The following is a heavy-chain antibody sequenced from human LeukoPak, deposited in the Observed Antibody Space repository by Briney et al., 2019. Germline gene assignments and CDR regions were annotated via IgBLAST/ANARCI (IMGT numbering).Heavy chain of an antibody. CDR3: ARVGDDSSGYYFDY. CDR2: IYYSGST. Sequence: SETLSLTCTVSGGSIRSYHWSWIRQPPGKGLEWIGYIYYSGSTNYNSSPKSRVTISVDTSKNQFSLKLSSVTAVDTAVYYCARVGDDSSGYYFDYWGQGALVTVSS. CDR1: GGSIRSYH. D-gene: IGHD3-22*01. V-gene: IGHV4-59*01. J-gene: IGHJ4*02.